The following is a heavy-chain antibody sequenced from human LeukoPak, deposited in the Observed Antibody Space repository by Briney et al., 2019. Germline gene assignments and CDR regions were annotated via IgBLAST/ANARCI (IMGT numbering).Heavy chain of an antibody. CDR2: IRYDGSNK. J-gene: IGHJ4*02. CDR3: AKGGPIVATIRVSYFDY. V-gene: IGHV3-30*02. Sequence: PGGSLRLSCAASGFTFSSYGMHWVRQAPGKGLEWLAFIRYDGSNKYYADSVKGRFTISRDNSKNTLYLQMNSLRAEDTAVYYCAKGGPIVATIRVSYFDYWGQGTLVTVSS. D-gene: IGHD5-12*01. CDR1: GFTFSSYG.